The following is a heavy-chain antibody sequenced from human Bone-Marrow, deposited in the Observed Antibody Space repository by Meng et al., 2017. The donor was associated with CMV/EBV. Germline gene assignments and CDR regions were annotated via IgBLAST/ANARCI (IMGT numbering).Heavy chain of an antibody. CDR3: VGTTVTSAYYYYGMDV. D-gene: IGHD4-17*01. CDR1: GYSISSGYY. CDR2: IYHSGST. Sequence: GSLRLSCTVSGYSISSGYYWGWIRQPPGKGLEWIGSIYHSGSTYYNPSLKSRVTISVDTSKNQFSLKLRSVTAADTAVYYCVGTTVTSAYYYYGMDVWGQGTTVTFSS. V-gene: IGHV4-38-2*02. J-gene: IGHJ6*02.